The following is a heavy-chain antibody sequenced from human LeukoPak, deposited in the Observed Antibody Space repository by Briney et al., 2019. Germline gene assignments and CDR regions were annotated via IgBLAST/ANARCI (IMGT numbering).Heavy chain of an antibody. CDR3: VKDMKIKAAGYYFDY. CDR1: GFTFSNFW. CDR2: IKTDGSEK. Sequence: PGGSLRLSCAASGFTFSNFWMSWIRQVPGKGLEWVAHIKTDGSEKYYVDSVKGRFTISRDNPNKSLYLQMNSLRAEDTAVFYCVKDMKIKAAGYYFDYWGQGTLVTVSS. D-gene: IGHD6-13*01. J-gene: IGHJ4*02. V-gene: IGHV3-7*01.